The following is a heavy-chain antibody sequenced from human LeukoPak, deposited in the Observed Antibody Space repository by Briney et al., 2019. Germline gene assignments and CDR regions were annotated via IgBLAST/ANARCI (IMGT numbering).Heavy chain of an antibody. V-gene: IGHV4-4*07. Sequence: KPSETLSLTCTVSGGSISSYYWSWIRQPAGKGLEWIGRIYTSGSTDYNPSLKSRVTMSVDTSKNQFSLKLSSVTAADTAVYYCARALRGGMIVGGRWAFDTWGQGTMVTVSS. CDR3: ARALRGGMIVGGRWAFDT. J-gene: IGHJ3*02. CDR1: GGSISSYY. CDR2: IYTSGST. D-gene: IGHD3-22*01.